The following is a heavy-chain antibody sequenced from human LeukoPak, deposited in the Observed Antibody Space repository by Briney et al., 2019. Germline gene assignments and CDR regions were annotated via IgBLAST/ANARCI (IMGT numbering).Heavy chain of an antibody. CDR2: IGTAGDT. CDR3: ARVAKERVGGVYYFDY. Sequence: GGSLRLSCAASGFTFSDYDMHWVRQAIGKGLEWVSAIGTAGDTYYTGSVKGRFTISRENAKNSLYLQMNSLRAGDTAVYYCARVAKERVGGVYYFDYWGQGTLVTVSS. D-gene: IGHD1-1*01. J-gene: IGHJ4*02. V-gene: IGHV3-13*01. CDR1: GFTFSDYD.